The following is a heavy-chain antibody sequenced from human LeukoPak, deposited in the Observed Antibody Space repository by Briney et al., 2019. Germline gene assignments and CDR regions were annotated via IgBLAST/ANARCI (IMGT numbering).Heavy chain of an antibody. Sequence: SETLSLTCTVSGGSISSSSYYWGWIRQPPGKGLEWIGSIYHSGSTYYNPSLKSRVTISVDTSKNQFSLKLSSVTAADTAVYYCARDGTTVVSGYFDYWGQGTLVTVSS. D-gene: IGHD4-23*01. CDR1: GGSISSSSYY. CDR2: IYHSGST. CDR3: ARDGTTVVSGYFDY. V-gene: IGHV4-39*07. J-gene: IGHJ4*02.